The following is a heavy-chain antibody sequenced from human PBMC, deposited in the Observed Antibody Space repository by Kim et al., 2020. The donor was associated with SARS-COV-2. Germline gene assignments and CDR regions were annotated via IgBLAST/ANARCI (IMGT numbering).Heavy chain of an antibody. D-gene: IGHD2-15*01. CDR2: IKEDGSEK. CDR3: ARDRGYCSGGSCYSIFDY. CDR1: GVSFNNYW. V-gene: IGHV3-7*03. Sequence: GGSLRLSCVPSGVSFNNYWMGWVRQAPGKGLEWVAHIKEDGSEKYHVHSVEGRFTISRDNAKNSLYLQMNSLRAEDTAMYYCARDRGYCSGGSCYSIFDYWGQGTQVTVSS. J-gene: IGHJ4*02.